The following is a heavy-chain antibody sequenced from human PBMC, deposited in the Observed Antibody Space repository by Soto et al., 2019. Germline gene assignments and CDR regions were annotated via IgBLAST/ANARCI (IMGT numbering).Heavy chain of an antibody. CDR2: INPDGRTI. V-gene: IGHV3-74*01. CDR3: ARVWAARRLYGMDV. D-gene: IGHD6-6*01. Sequence: GGSLRLSCAASAVSFSTSWMHWVRQAPGEGLVWVSRINPDGRTIYYADSVKGRFTISRDNAKNSLYLQMNSLRAEDTAVYYCARVWAARRLYGMDVWGQGTTVTVSS. J-gene: IGHJ6*02. CDR1: AVSFSTSW.